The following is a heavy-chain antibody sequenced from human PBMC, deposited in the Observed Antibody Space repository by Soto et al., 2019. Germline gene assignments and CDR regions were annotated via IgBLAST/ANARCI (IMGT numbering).Heavy chain of an antibody. CDR2: ISYDGSNK. J-gene: IGHJ3*02. Sequence: GGPLGLSCAASGFTFSSYGMHWVRQAPGKGLEWVAVISYDGSNKYYADSVKGRFTISRDNSKNTLYLQMNSLRAEDTAVYYCSTTKAFDIWGQGTMVTVSS. V-gene: IGHV3-30*03. CDR1: GFTFSSYG. CDR3: STTKAFDI.